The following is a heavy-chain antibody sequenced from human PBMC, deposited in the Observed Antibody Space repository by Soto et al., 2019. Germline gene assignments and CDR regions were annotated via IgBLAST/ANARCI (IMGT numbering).Heavy chain of an antibody. CDR1: GYTFTSYG. D-gene: IGHD1-7*01. CDR3: ARDNGLGITGTTFSPGARFDY. J-gene: IGHJ4*02. CDR2: ISAYNGNT. Sequence: GASVKVSCKASGYTFTSYGISWVRQAPGQGLEWMGWISAYNGNTNYAQKLQGRVTMTTDTSTSTAYMELRSLRSDDTAVYYCARDNGLGITGTTFSPGARFDYWGQGTLVTVSS. V-gene: IGHV1-18*01.